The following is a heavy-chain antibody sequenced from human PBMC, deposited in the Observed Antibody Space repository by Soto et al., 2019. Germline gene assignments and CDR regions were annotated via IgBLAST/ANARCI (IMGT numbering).Heavy chain of an antibody. J-gene: IGHJ2*01. CDR3: ARVKGTTGTTNLYWYFDL. Sequence: ASVKVSCKASGYTFTSYYMHWVRQAPGQGLEWMGIINPSGGSTSFAQRFQGRVTMTRDTSTSTFYMELNSLRSEDTAVYYFARVKGTTGTTNLYWYFDLWGRGTLVTVSS. D-gene: IGHD1-1*01. CDR1: GYTFTSYY. V-gene: IGHV1-46*01. CDR2: INPSGGST.